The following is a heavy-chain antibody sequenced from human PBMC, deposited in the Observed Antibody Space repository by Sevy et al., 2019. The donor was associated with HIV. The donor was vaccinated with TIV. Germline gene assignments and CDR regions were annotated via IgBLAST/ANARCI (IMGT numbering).Heavy chain of an antibody. Sequence: ASVKVSCEASGYTFSTYGINWVRQAPGQGLEWMGWINTFTGDTNYLQKLQDRVTMTKDTSTSTVYMELRSLRSDDTAVYYCARGYCSGVRCYPGGYWGQGTLVTVSS. J-gene: IGHJ4*02. V-gene: IGHV1-18*01. CDR1: GYTFSTYG. CDR2: INTFTGDT. D-gene: IGHD2-15*01. CDR3: ARGYCSGVRCYPGGY.